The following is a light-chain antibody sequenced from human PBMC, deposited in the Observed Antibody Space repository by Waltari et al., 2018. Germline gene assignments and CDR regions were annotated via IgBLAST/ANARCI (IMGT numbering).Light chain of an antibody. CDR2: SDR. CDR1: NLGTKS. V-gene: IGLV3-21*01. J-gene: IGLJ1*01. Sequence: SYVLTQPPSASVAPGETAGITCGGSNLGTKSVHWYQQKPGQAPVLVTYSDRDRPSGIPERFSGSNSGNTATLTISRVEAGDEADYYCQVWEISSEHYVFGSGTKVTVL. CDR3: QVWEISSEHYV.